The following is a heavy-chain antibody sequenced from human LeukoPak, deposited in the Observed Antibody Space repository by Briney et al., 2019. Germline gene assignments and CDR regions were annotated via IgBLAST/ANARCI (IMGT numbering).Heavy chain of an antibody. CDR1: GGSISSYY. CDR2: IYYSGST. Sequence: SETLSLTCTVSGGSISSYYWSWIRQPPGKGLESIGYIYYSGSTNYNPSLKSRVTISVDTSKNQFSLKLSSVTAADTAVYYCARDFYGYCSGGSCAHTFDIWGQGTMVTVSS. J-gene: IGHJ3*02. CDR3: ARDFYGYCSGGSCAHTFDI. D-gene: IGHD2-15*01. V-gene: IGHV4-59*01.